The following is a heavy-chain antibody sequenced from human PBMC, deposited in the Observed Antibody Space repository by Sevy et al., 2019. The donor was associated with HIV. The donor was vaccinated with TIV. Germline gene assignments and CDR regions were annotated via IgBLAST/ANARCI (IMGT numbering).Heavy chain of an antibody. CDR1: GGSVSSGSYY. V-gene: IGHV4-61*01. Sequence: SETLSLTCTVSGGSVSSGSYYWSWIRQPPGKGLEWIGYIYYSGSTNYNPSLKSRVTISVDTSKNQFSLKLSSVTAADTAVYYCARLTYCSGGSFDSYFDYWGQGTLVTVS. CDR3: ARLTYCSGGSFDSYFDY. J-gene: IGHJ4*02. CDR2: IYYSGST. D-gene: IGHD2-15*01.